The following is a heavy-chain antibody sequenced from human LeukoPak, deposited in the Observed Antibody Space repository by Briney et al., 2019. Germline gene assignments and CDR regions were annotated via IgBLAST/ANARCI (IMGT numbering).Heavy chain of an antibody. D-gene: IGHD2-2*01. CDR1: GFTFSNYA. J-gene: IGHJ6*03. CDR3: AKVGEGHCSSTSCYPRSLDHYYYMDV. Sequence: GGSLRLSCAASGFTFSNYAMSWVRQAPGKGLEWVSVISGSGGSTYHADSVKGRFTISRDNSKNTLYLQVNSLRAEDTAVYYCAKVGEGHCSSTSCYPRSLDHYYYMDVWGKGTTVTVSS. V-gene: IGHV3-23*01. CDR2: ISGSGGST.